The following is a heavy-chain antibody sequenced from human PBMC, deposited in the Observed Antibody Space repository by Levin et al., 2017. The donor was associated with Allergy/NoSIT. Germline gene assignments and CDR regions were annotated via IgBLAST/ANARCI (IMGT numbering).Heavy chain of an antibody. CDR3: TRGLKRVACSNGFCYGDIDY. Sequence: GESLKISCKASGYTFTSYDINWVRQATGQGLEWMGWMNPNNGNTGYAQNFQGRVTMTRNTSISTVYMELSSLRSEDTAVYYCTRGLKRVACSNGFCYGDIDYWGQGTLVTVSS. J-gene: IGHJ4*02. CDR1: GYTFTSYD. V-gene: IGHV1-8*01. D-gene: IGHD2-8*01. CDR2: MNPNNGNT.